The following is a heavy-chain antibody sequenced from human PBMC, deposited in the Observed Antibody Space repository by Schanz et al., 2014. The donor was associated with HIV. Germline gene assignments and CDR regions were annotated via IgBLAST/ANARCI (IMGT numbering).Heavy chain of an antibody. CDR2: ISYDGSNK. D-gene: IGHD3-3*01. CDR3: AKASESIFGVEGLDF. Sequence: QVQLVEFGGGVVQPGRSQRLSCAASGITLSGYGMHWVRQAPGKGLEWVAVISYDGSNKYYADSVKGRFTISRDTFKNTVYLQMNSLRSEDTAVYYCAKASESIFGVEGLDFWGQGTLVIVSS. V-gene: IGHV3-30*18. J-gene: IGHJ4*02. CDR1: GITLSGYG.